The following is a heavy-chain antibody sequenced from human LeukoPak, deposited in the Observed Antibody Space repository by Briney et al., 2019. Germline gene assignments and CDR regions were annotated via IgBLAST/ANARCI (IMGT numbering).Heavy chain of an antibody. CDR3: ARAEAVAGRNYFDY. CDR1: GGSISSGSYY. J-gene: IGHJ4*02. V-gene: IGHV4-61*02. Sequence: SQTLSLTCTGSGGSISSGSYYWSWIRQPAGKGLEWIGRIYTSGSTNYNPSLKSRVTISVDTSKNQFSLKLSSVTAADTAVYYCARAEAVAGRNYFDYWGQGTLVTVSS. CDR2: IYTSGST. D-gene: IGHD6-19*01.